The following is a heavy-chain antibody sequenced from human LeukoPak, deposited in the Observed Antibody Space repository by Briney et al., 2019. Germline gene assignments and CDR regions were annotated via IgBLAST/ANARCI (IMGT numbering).Heavy chain of an antibody. CDR2: VNPNSGDT. CDR1: GYTFTGYY. CDR3: ARGSPAYYYDSSGYYPNDY. J-gene: IGHJ4*02. Sequence: ASVKVSCKASGYTFTGYYLHWVRQAPGQGLEWMGCVNPNSGDTNYAQKFQGSVTMTRDTSISTVYMELSRLRSDDTAVYYCARGSPAYYYDSSGYYPNDYWGQGTLVTVSS. V-gene: IGHV1-2*02. D-gene: IGHD3-22*01.